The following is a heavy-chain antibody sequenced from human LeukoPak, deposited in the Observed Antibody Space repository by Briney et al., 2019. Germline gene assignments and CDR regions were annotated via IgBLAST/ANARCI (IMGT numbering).Heavy chain of an antibody. CDR3: ASTRGLVRDGFDY. V-gene: IGHV1-8*03. Sequence: ASVKVSCKASGYTFTSYDINWVRQATGQGLEWMGWMNPNSGNTGYAQKFQGRVTITRNTSISTAYMELSSLRSEDTAVYYCASTRGLVRDGFDYWGQGTLVTVSS. CDR1: GYTFTSYD. CDR2: MNPNSGNT. J-gene: IGHJ4*02. D-gene: IGHD6-19*01.